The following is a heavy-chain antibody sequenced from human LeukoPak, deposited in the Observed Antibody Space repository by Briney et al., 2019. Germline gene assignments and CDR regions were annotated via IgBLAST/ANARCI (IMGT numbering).Heavy chain of an antibody. V-gene: IGHV3-23*01. CDR1: GFTFSSYA. J-gene: IGHJ4*02. CDR2: ISGSGGST. D-gene: IGHD2-2*01. CDR3: ALLPDCSSTSCYSTH. Sequence: LSGGSLRLSCAASGFTFSSYAMSWVRQAPGKGLEWVSAISGSGGSTYYADSVKGRFTISRDNSKNTLYLQMNSLRAEDTAVYYCALLPDCSSTSCYSTHWGQGTLVTVSS.